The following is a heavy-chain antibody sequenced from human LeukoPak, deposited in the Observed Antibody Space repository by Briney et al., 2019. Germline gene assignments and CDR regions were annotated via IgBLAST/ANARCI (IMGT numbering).Heavy chain of an antibody. V-gene: IGHV4-59*01. CDR1: GGSISSYY. J-gene: IGHJ4*02. CDR3: ARAAKNSRSYDY. CDR2: TSHSGST. D-gene: IGHD3-10*01. Sequence: SETLSLTCTVSGGSISSYYWSWIRQPPGKGLEWIGYTSHSGSTNSNPSLKSRVTISVDTSKNQFSLTLSSVTAADTAMYYCARAAKNSRSYDYWGQGTLVTVSS.